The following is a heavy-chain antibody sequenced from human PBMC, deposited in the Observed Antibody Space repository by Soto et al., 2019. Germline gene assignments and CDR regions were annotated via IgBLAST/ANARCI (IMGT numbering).Heavy chain of an antibody. CDR2: IYYSGNT. J-gene: IGHJ4*02. D-gene: IGHD7-27*01. CDR1: GGSIDSGGYY. V-gene: IGHV4-31*03. CDR3: AKKGLTGSREFDY. Sequence: QVQLQESGPGLVKPSQTLSLTCTVSGGSIDSGGYYWSWIRQQPGKGLEWIGHIYYSGNTYYNPSLKSRVIISVDTSKNQFSPKLNSVTAADTAVYYCAKKGLTGSREFDYWGQGTQVTVSS.